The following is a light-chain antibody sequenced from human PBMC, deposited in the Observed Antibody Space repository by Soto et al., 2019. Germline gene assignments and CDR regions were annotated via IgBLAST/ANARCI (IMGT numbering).Light chain of an antibody. V-gene: IGKV3-20*01. CDR2: GTS. Sequence: EIVLTQSPGTLSVSPGGRATLSCRASQTISSNYLACYQQKPGQAPSLLIYGTSSRATGIPDRFSGSGSGTDFTLTISSLDPEDSAIYYCQQYGSWTFGQGTKVEIK. CDR3: QQYGSWT. J-gene: IGKJ1*01. CDR1: QTISSNY.